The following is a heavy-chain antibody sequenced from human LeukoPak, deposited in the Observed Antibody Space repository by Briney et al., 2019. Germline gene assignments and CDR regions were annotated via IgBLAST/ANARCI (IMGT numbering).Heavy chain of an antibody. CDR2: ISSSSSYI. CDR1: GFTFSSYS. J-gene: IGHJ4*02. Sequence: GGSLRLSCAASGFTFSSYSMNWVRQAPGKGLEWVSSISSSSSYIYYADSVKGRFTISRDNAKNSLYLQMNSLRAEDTAVYYCARALRGGSGYYVDYWGQGTLVTVSS. D-gene: IGHD3-22*01. V-gene: IGHV3-21*01. CDR3: ARALRGGSGYYVDY.